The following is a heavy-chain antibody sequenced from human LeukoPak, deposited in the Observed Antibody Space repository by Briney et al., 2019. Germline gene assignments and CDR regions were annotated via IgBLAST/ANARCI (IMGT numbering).Heavy chain of an antibody. CDR3: AASYSSTWYDLFDF. J-gene: IGHJ4*02. CDR1: GGSISSGSYY. CDR2: IYTSGST. V-gene: IGHV4-61*02. D-gene: IGHD6-13*01. Sequence: SQTLSLTCTVSGGSISSGSYYWSWIRQPAGKGLEWIGRIYTSGSTNYNPSLKSRVTISVDTSKNQFSLKLSSVTAADTAMYYCAASYSSTWYDLFDFWGQGALVTVSS.